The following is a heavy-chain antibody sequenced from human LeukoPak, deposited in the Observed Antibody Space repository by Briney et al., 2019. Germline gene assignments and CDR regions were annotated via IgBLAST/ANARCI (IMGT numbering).Heavy chain of an antibody. V-gene: IGHV4-34*01. CDR3: ARGPRYCSSTSCYYYYYGMDV. Sequence: SETLSLTCAVYGGSFSGYYWSWIRQPPGKGLERIGEINHSGSTNYNPSLKSRVTISVDTSKNQFSLKLSSVTAADTAVYYCARGPRYCSSTSCYYYYYGMDVWGQGTTVTVSS. CDR1: GGSFSGYY. J-gene: IGHJ6*02. D-gene: IGHD2-2*01. CDR2: INHSGST.